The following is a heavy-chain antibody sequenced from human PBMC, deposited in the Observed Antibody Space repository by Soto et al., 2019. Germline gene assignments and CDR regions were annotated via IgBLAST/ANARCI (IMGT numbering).Heavy chain of an antibody. D-gene: IGHD2-2*01. Sequence: ASVKVSCKASGYTFTGYYMHWVRQAPGQGLEWMGWINPNIGGTNYAQKFQGWVTMTRDTSISTAYMELSRLRSDDTAVYYCAREVVPAARSAFDIWGQGTMVTVSS. CDR2: INPNIGGT. V-gene: IGHV1-2*04. J-gene: IGHJ3*02. CDR1: GYTFTGYY. CDR3: AREVVPAARSAFDI.